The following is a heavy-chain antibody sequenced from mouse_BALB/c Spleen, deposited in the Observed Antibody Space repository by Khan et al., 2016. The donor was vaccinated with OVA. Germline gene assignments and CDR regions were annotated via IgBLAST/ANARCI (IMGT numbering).Heavy chain of an antibody. D-gene: IGHD1-2*01. CDR2: INPSNGGT. CDR1: GYTFTSYY. J-gene: IGHJ3*01. Sequence: QVRLQQSGAELVKPGASVKLSCKASGYTFTSYYMYWVKQRPGQGLEWIGEINPSNGGTNFNEKFKIKATLTVDKSSSTADMQLSSLTSEDSAVYYCIRGGYGGFAYWGQGTLVTVSA. CDR3: IRGGYGGFAY. V-gene: IGHV1S81*02.